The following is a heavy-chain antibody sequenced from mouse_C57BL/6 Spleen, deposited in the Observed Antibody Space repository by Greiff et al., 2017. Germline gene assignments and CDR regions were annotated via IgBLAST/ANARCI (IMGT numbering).Heavy chain of an antibody. CDR3: ARREIYYDYDGGFAY. CDR2: INPGSSGT. V-gene: IGHV1-54*01. J-gene: IGHJ3*01. CDR1: GYAFPNYL. Sequence: QVQLQQSGAELVRPGTSVKVSCKASGYAFPNYLIEWVKQRPGQGLEWIGVINPGSSGTTYNEKFKGKATLTADKSSSTAYMQLSSLKSEDSAVYFCARREIYYDYDGGFAYWGQGTLVTVSA. D-gene: IGHD2-4*01.